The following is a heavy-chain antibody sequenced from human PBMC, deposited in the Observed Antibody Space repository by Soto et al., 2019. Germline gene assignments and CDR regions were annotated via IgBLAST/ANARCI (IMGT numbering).Heavy chain of an antibody. V-gene: IGHV4-59*08. D-gene: IGHD6-19*01. CDR2: IYYSGST. J-gene: IGHJ5*02. Sequence: QVQLQESGPGLVKPSETLSLTCTVSGGSISSYYWSWIRQPPGKGLEWIGYIYYSGSTNYNPSLKSRVTISVDTSKNQFSLKLSSVTAADTAVYYCARGLAVAVPENWFDPWGQGTLVTVSS. CDR3: ARGLAVAVPENWFDP. CDR1: GGSISSYY.